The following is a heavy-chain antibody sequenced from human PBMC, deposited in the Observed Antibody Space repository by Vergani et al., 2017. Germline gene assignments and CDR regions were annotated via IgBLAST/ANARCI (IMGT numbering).Heavy chain of an antibody. D-gene: IGHD6-19*01. CDR3: AREIAVAGTAQFDY. V-gene: IGHV4-31*03. CDR2: IYYSGST. Sequence: QVQLQESGPGLVKPSQTLSLTCTVSGGSISSGGYYWSWIRQHPGKGLEWIGYIYYSGSTYYNPSLKSRVTISVDKSKNQFSLKLSSVTAADTAVYYCAREIAVAGTAQFDYWGQGTLVTVSS. CDR1: GGSISSGGYY. J-gene: IGHJ4*02.